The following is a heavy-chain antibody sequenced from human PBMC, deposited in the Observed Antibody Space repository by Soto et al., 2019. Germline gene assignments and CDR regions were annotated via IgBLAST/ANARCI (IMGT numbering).Heavy chain of an antibody. CDR1: GGSISSGGYY. V-gene: IGHV4-31*03. J-gene: IGHJ2*01. CDR3: ARDHSGNSNDWYFDL. Sequence: QVQLQESGPGLVKPSQTLSLTCIVSGGSISSGGYYWSWIRQHPGKGLEWIGYIYYSGSTYYNPSLNSRVTISVDTSKNPSSMKLNSVTAADTAVYYCARDHSGNSNDWYFDLWGRGTLVTVSS. CDR2: IYYSGST. D-gene: IGHD2-21*02.